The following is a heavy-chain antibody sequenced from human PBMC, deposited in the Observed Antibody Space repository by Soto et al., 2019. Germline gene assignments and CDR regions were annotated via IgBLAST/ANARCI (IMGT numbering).Heavy chain of an antibody. D-gene: IGHD2-15*01. CDR1: GFTFSSNW. CDR2: INSDGSST. Sequence: EVQLVESGGGLVQPGGSLRLSVAPPGFTFSSNWLHWFGQVPGKGRGGVSRINSDGSSTSYADSVKGRFTISRDNAKNTLYLQMNSLRAEDTAVYYCVRTSLVVAAATREDYWGQGTLVTVSS. V-gene: IGHV3-74*01. CDR3: VRTSLVVAAATREDY. J-gene: IGHJ4*02.